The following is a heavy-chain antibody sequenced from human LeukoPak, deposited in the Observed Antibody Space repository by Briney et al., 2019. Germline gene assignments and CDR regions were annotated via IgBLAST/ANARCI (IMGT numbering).Heavy chain of an antibody. CDR1: GFTFSDYA. V-gene: IGHV3-64D*06. J-gene: IGHJ4*02. CDR3: VKQLATAGSGDDY. D-gene: IGHD6-13*01. CDR2: ISSNGGST. Sequence: GGSLRLSCSASGFTFSDYAMHWARQAPGKGLEYVSAISSNGGSTYYADSVKGRFTISRDNSKNKLYLQMSSLRAEDTAVYYCVKQLATAGSGDDYWGQGTLVTVSS.